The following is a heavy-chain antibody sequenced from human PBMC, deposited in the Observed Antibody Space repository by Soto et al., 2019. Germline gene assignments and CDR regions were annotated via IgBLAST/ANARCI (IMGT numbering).Heavy chain of an antibody. CDR3: ARIRLGGLAF. V-gene: IGHV4-31*03. Sequence: PSETQCLTYTVASGFLIREGHFSPWLRQHPGKGLEWIGSIFYSGSTFYSPSLGSRVTISVNTSKNQFSLSLRSLTAADTAVYYCARIRLGGLAFWGQGSLVTVSS. CDR2: IFYSGST. D-gene: IGHD1-26*01. CDR1: SGFLIREGHF. J-gene: IGHJ4*02.